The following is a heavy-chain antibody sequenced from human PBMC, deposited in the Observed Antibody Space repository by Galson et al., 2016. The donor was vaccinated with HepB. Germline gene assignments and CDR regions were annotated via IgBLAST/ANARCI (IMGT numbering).Heavy chain of an antibody. CDR1: GFSLTNGGVG. CDR3: ARSLGTAIFDY. D-gene: IGHD1-7*01. J-gene: IGHJ4*02. V-gene: IGHV2-5*02. Sequence: PALVKPTQTLTLTCTFSGFSLTNGGVGVGWIRQPPGKALEWLALIYWDDVKRYSPSLKNRLTITKDTSKNQVVLVMANMDPVDTGTYYCARSLGTAIFDYWGQGSLVLVSS. CDR2: IYWDDVK.